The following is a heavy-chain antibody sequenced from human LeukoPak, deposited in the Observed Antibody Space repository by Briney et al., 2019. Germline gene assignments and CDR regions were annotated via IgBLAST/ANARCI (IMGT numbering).Heavy chain of an antibody. CDR1: GGSFSGYS. V-gene: IGHV4-34*01. J-gene: IGHJ2*01. D-gene: IGHD6-19*01. CDR2: INQSGST. Sequence: SETLSLTCAVSGGSFSGYSWSWIRQSPGKGLEWIGEINQSGSTNYNSSFKSRVTISGDTSKNQFSLKLSSVTAADTAVYYCARHGWHAWYFDLWGRGTLVTVSS. CDR3: ARHGWHAWYFDL.